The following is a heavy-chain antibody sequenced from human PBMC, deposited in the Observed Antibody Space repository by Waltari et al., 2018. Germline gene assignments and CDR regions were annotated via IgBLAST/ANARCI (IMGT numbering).Heavy chain of an antibody. CDR1: GFIFSHYY. D-gene: IGHD5-12*01. CDR3: ARDRGIVATIGQYYFDY. V-gene: IGHV3-11*01. CDR2: ITESGSTI. J-gene: IGHJ4*02. Sequence: SCEACGFIFSHYYMSWIRQAPGKGLEWISYITESGSTIYYADSVKGRFTISRDNAKNSLYLQMNSLRAEDTVIYYCARDRGIVATIGQYYFDYWGQGAL.